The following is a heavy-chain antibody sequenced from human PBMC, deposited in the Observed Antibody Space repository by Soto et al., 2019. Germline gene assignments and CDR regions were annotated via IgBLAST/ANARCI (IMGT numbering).Heavy chain of an antibody. V-gene: IGHV4-39*01. CDR2: IYYGGSS. J-gene: IGHJ5*02. Sequence: PSETLSLTCTVSGVSISSTSYYWGWFRQPPGKGLEWIGTIYYGGSSYSNPSLKSRVTISLDTSKNQFSLTLTSVTAADTAVYYCARHVRGAVTMNWFDPWGQGTPVTVSP. CDR1: GVSISSTSYY. D-gene: IGHD3-10*02. CDR3: ARHVRGAVTMNWFDP.